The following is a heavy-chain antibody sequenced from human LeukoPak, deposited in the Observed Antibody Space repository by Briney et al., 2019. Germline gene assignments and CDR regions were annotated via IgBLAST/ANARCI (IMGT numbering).Heavy chain of an antibody. CDR1: GYSFTGYY. CDR2: INPNSGDT. D-gene: IGHD2-15*01. J-gene: IGHJ4*02. Sequence: ASVKVSCKASGYSFTGYYVHWVRQAPGQGLEWMGWINPNSGDTNYAQKFQGRVTMTGDTSISTAYMELSRLRSDDTAVYYCARGLRGYCDGDSCYLFDYWGQGILVTVSS. CDR3: ARGLRGYCDGDSCYLFDY. V-gene: IGHV1-2*02.